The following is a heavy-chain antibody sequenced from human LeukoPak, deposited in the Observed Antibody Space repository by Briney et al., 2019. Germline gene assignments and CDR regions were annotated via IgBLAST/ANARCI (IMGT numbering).Heavy chain of an antibody. D-gene: IGHD2-15*01. CDR2: ISYDGSNK. J-gene: IGHJ4*02. CDR3: AKVRVGTAHFDY. V-gene: IGHV3-30-3*01. Sequence: GGSLRLSCAASGFTFSSYAMHWVRQAPGKGLEWVAVISYDGSNKYYADSVKGRFTISRDNSKNTLYLQMNSLRPEDTAVYYCAKVRVGTAHFDYWGQGTLVTVSS. CDR1: GFTFSSYA.